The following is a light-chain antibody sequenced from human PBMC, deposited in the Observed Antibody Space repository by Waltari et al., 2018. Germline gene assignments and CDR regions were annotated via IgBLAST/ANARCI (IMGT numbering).Light chain of an antibody. J-gene: IGLJ3*02. V-gene: IGLV2-23*01. Sequence: QSALTQPASVSGSPGQSIPISSSATTGTLRSYNLVSWYQHHPGKAPKLMIYEGTSRPSGVSNRFSGSKSGNTASLTISGLQAEDEADYYCCASAGSRVFGGGTKLTVL. CDR3: CASAGSRV. CDR1: TGTLRSYNL. CDR2: EGT.